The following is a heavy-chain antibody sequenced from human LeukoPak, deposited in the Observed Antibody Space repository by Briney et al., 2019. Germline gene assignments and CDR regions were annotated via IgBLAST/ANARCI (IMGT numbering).Heavy chain of an antibody. D-gene: IGHD2-15*01. Sequence: ASVKVSCKASGYTFTSYYMHWVRQAPGQGLEWMGIINPSGGSTSYAQKFQGRVTMTRDTSTSTVYKELSSLRSEDTAVYYCARDGYRVVVVAATLNYYMDVWGKGTTVTVSS. V-gene: IGHV1-46*01. J-gene: IGHJ6*03. CDR1: GYTFTSYY. CDR3: ARDGYRVVVVAATLNYYMDV. CDR2: INPSGGST.